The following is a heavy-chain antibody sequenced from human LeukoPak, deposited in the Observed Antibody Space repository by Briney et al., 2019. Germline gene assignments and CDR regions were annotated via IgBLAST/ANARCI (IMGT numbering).Heavy chain of an antibody. CDR1: GGSISSYY. J-gene: IGHJ4*02. D-gene: IGHD6-19*01. V-gene: IGHV4-4*07. CDR3: AQTTGWPGFDF. CDR2: IYTSGST. Sequence: SETLSLTCIVSGGSISSYYWSWIRQPAGKGLEWIGRIYTSGSTNYNPSLTSRVTISVDTSKNQFSLSLTSVTAADTAIYYCAQTTGWPGFDFWGTGALVTASS.